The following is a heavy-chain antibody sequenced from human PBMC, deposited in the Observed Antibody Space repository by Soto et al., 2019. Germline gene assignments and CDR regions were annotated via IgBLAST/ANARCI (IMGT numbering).Heavy chain of an antibody. CDR3: ARDHGNQHYYRMDV. J-gene: IGHJ6*02. CDR1: GFTFTSSA. D-gene: IGHD4-17*01. V-gene: IGHV1-58*01. Sequence: ASVKVSCKASGFTFTSSAVQWVRQARGQRLEWIGWIVVGSGNTNYAQKFQERVTITRDMSTSTAYMELSSLRSEDTAVCYCARDHGNQHYYRMDVWGQGTTVTVSS. CDR2: IVVGSGNT.